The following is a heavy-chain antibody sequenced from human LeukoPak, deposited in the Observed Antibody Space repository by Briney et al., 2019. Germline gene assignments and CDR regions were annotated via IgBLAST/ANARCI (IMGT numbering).Heavy chain of an antibody. Sequence: PSETLSLTCAVSGYSISSGYYWGWIRQPPGKGLEWIGSIYHSGSTYYNPSLKSRVTISVDTPKNQFSLKLSSVTAADTAVYYCARGGGSYYKNAFDIWGQGTMVTVSS. CDR1: GYSISSGYY. D-gene: IGHD1-26*01. V-gene: IGHV4-38-2*01. J-gene: IGHJ3*02. CDR3: ARGGGSYYKNAFDI. CDR2: IYHSGST.